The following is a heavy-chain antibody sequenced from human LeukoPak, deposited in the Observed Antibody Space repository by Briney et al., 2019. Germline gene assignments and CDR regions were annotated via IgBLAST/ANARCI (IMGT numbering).Heavy chain of an antibody. D-gene: IGHD3-3*01. CDR3: ARVSDFWSGNWFDP. CDR2: IIPIFGTA. J-gene: IGHJ5*02. V-gene: IGHV1-69*05. CDR1: GGTFSSYA. Sequence: GASVKVSCKASGGTFSSYAISWVRQAPGQGLEWMGGIIPIFGTANYAQKFQGRVTITTDESTSTAYMELSSLRSEDTAVYYCARVSDFWSGNWFDPWGQGTLVTVSS.